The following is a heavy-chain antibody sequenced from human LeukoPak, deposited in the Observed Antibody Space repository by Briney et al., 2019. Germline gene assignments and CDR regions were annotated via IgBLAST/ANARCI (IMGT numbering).Heavy chain of an antibody. D-gene: IGHD6-13*01. CDR1: GYTFTSYD. V-gene: IGHV1-8*01. CDR2: MNPNSGNT. J-gene: IGHJ1*01. Sequence: GASVKVSCKASGYTFTSYDINWVRQATGQGLEWMGWMNPNSGNTGYAQKFQGRVTITADKSTSTAYMELSSLRSEDTAVYYCARDGRIAAAGTYFQHWGQGTLVTVSS. CDR3: ARDGRIAAAGTYFQH.